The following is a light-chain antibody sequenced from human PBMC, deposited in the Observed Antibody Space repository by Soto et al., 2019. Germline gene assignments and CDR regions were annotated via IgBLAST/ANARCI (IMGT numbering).Light chain of an antibody. V-gene: IGLV2-14*01. CDR1: SSDVGGYNY. CDR2: DVS. CDR3: SSYTSSSTVV. Sequence: QSVLTQPASVSGSPGQSITISCTGTSSDVGGYNYVSWYQQHPGKAPKLMIYDVSNRPSGVSNRFSGSKSGNTASLTISGLQAEDEADYCCSSYTSSSTVVFGGGTKVTV. J-gene: IGLJ2*01.